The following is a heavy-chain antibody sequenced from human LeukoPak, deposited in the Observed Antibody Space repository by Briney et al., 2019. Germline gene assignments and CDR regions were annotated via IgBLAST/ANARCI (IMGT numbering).Heavy chain of an antibody. J-gene: IGHJ4*02. CDR1: GFTFSSYS. CDR3: ARNNDY. Sequence: GGSLRLSCAASGFTFSSYSMNWVRQAPGKGLEWVSSISSSSSCIYHADSVKGRFTISRDNAKNSLHLQLNSLRAEDTAVYYCARNNDYWGQGTLVTVSS. V-gene: IGHV3-21*01. CDR2: ISSSSSCI.